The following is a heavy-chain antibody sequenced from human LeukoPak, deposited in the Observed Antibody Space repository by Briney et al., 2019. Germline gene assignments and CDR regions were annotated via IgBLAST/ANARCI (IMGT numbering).Heavy chain of an antibody. V-gene: IGHV3-64*01. CDR3: ARSLLPGTVVTLGY. CDR1: GFTFSSYA. D-gene: IGHD4-23*01. J-gene: IGHJ4*02. CDR2: ISSNGGST. Sequence: GGSLRLSCAASGFTFSSYAMHWVRQAPGKGLEYVSAISSNGGSTYYANSVKGRFTISRDNSKNTLYLQMGSLRAEDMAVYYCARSLLPGTVVTLGYWGQGTLVTVSS.